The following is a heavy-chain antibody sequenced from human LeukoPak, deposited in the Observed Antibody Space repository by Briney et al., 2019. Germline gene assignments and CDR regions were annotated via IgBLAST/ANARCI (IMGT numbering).Heavy chain of an antibody. Sequence: SETLSLTCTVSGGSISSYYWSWIRQPPGKGLEWIGYIYYRGNTNYNPSLKSRVTISVDTSKNQFSLKLSSVTAADTAVYYCARDFGSSAYYPFDYWGQGTLVTVSS. V-gene: IGHV4-59*01. CDR2: IYYRGNT. J-gene: IGHJ4*02. CDR1: GGSISSYY. D-gene: IGHD3-22*01. CDR3: ARDFGSSAYYPFDY.